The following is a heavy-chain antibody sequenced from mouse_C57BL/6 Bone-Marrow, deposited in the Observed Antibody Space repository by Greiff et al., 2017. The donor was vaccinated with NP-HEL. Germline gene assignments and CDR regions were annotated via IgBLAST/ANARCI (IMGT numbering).Heavy chain of an antibody. Sequence: QVQLQQPGAELVMPGASVKLSCKASGYTITSYWMHWVKQRPGQGLEWIGEIDPSDSYTNYNQKFKGKSTLTVDKSSSTAYMQLSSLTSEDSAVYYCARSSNYDFDYWGQGTTLTVSS. CDR3: ARSSNYDFDY. CDR2: IDPSDSYT. CDR1: GYTITSYW. D-gene: IGHD2-5*01. V-gene: IGHV1-69*01. J-gene: IGHJ2*01.